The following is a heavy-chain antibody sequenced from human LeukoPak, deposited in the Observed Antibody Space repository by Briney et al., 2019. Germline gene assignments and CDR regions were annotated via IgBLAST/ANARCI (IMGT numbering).Heavy chain of an antibody. Sequence: GRSLRLSCAASGFTFDDYAMHWVRQAPGKGLEWVLGISWNSGSIGYADSVKGRFTISRDNSKNTLYLQMNSLRAEDTAVYYCANLPTIFARWDYWGQGTLVTVSS. V-gene: IGHV3-9*01. CDR3: ANLPTIFARWDY. J-gene: IGHJ4*02. CDR1: GFTFDDYA. D-gene: IGHD3-3*01. CDR2: ISWNSGSI.